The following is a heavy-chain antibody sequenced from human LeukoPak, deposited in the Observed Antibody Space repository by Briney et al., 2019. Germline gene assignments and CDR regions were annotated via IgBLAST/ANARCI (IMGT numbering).Heavy chain of an antibody. V-gene: IGHV3-21*01. CDR1: GFTFNSYS. Sequence: GGSLRLSCAASGFTFNSYSMNWVRQAPGKGLEWVSTISSSSTYIYYADSVKGRFTISRDTAKSSLYLQMDSLRAEDTPVYYCTRDGIFGVVGYYYYMDVWGKGTTVTVSS. CDR2: ISSSSTYI. CDR3: TRDGIFGVVGYYYYMDV. D-gene: IGHD3-3*01. J-gene: IGHJ6*03.